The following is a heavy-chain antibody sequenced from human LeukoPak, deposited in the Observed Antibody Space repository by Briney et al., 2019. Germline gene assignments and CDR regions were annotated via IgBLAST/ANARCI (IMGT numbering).Heavy chain of an antibody. V-gene: IGHV1-24*01. CDR1: GYTLTELS. J-gene: IGHJ4*02. CDR2: FDPEDGET. D-gene: IGHD4-17*01. Sequence: ASVKVSCRVSGYTLTELSMHWVRQAPGKGLEWMGGFDPEDGETIYAQKFQGRVTMTEDTSTDTAYMELSSLRSEDTAVYYCATAGTTVTTMFDYWGQGTLVTVSS. CDR3: ATAGTTVTTMFDY.